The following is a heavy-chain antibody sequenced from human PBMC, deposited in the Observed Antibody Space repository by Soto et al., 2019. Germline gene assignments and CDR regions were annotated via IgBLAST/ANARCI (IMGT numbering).Heavy chain of an antibody. Sequence: ASVTVSCQASGYSFTSYGISWVRQAPGQGLEWMGWISAYNGNTNYAQKLQGRVTMTTDTSTSTAYMELRSLRSDDTAVYYCARNRFGELFIDYWGQGTLVTVSS. D-gene: IGHD3-10*01. CDR3: ARNRFGELFIDY. J-gene: IGHJ4*02. CDR2: ISAYNGNT. V-gene: IGHV1-18*01. CDR1: GYSFTSYG.